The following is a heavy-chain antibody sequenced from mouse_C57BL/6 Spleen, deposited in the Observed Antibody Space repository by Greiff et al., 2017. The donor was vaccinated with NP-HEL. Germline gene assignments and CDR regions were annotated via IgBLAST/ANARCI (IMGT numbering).Heavy chain of an antibody. D-gene: IGHD2-4*01. J-gene: IGHJ2*01. Sequence: QVQLQQPGAELVRPGSSVKLSCKASGYTFTSYWMDWVKQRPGQGLEWIGNIYPSDSETHYNQKFKDKATLTVDKSSSTAYMQLSSLTSEDSAVYYCARKRGIYYDYFDYWGQGTTLTVSS. CDR2: IYPSDSET. CDR3: ARKRGIYYDYFDY. CDR1: GYTFTSYW. V-gene: IGHV1-61*01.